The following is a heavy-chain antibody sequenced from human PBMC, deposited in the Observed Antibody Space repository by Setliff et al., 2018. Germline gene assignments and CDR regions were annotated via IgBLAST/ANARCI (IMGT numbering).Heavy chain of an antibody. Sequence: SLRLSCAASGFTFSTYRMHWVRQAPGKGLEWVAVIWDDGVKKYHADSVKGRFTISRDNSKNTLYLQMNSLRPEDTAVYYCAKDSTGRDAFDFWGQGTMVTVSS. CDR2: IWDDGVKK. V-gene: IGHV3-30*18. CDR3: AKDSTGRDAFDF. J-gene: IGHJ3*01. D-gene: IGHD4-17*01. CDR1: GFTFSTYR.